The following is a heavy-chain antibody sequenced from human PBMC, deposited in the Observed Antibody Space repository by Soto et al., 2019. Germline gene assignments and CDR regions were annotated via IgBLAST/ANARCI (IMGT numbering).Heavy chain of an antibody. V-gene: IGHV1-69*01. CDR3: ARAVCRTCGMDV. J-gene: IGHJ6*02. CDR2: IIPIFGTA. CDR1: VGTFSSYA. D-gene: IGHD1-7*01. Sequence: QVQLVQSGAEVKKPGSSVKVSCKASVGTFSSYAISWVRQAPGQGLECMVGIIPIFGTANYAQKFKGRITITEDESTSTAYMELSSLSSEDTAVYYCARAVCRTCGMDVWGQGTTVTVSS.